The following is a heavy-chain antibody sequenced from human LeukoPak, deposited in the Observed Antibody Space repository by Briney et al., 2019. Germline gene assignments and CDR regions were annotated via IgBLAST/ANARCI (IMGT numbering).Heavy chain of an antibody. CDR2: ISGSGGST. V-gene: IGHV3-23*01. CDR3: AKDNYGDYQTLSAYFQH. J-gene: IGHJ1*01. Sequence: PGGSLRLSCAASGFTFSSYAMSWVRQAPGKGPEWVSTISGSGGSTYYADSVKGRFTISRDNSKNTLYLQMNSLRAEDTAVYYCAKDNYGDYQTLSAYFQHWGQGTLVTVSS. D-gene: IGHD4-17*01. CDR1: GFTFSSYA.